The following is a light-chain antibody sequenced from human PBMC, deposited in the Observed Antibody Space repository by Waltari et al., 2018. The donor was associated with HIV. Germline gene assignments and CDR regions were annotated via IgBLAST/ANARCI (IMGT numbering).Light chain of an antibody. J-gene: IGKJ5*01. Sequence: DIQMSQAPSSLSASVGDRVTITCRASRDISNDLAWYQLKSGEVPKLLIYGASTLRSGVSSRFRGSGSGTEFTLTINGLQPEDVASYYCQNYDSAPVAFGQGTRLEI. CDR2: GAS. V-gene: IGKV1-27*01. CDR1: RDISND. CDR3: QNYDSAPVA.